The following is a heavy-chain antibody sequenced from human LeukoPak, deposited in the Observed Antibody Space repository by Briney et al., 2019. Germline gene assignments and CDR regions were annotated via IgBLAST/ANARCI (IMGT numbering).Heavy chain of an antibody. J-gene: IGHJ4*02. CDR3: AKDMSIGSSGYDPFDY. CDR1: GFTFSSYA. V-gene: IGHV3-30-3*01. D-gene: IGHD5-12*01. CDR2: ISYDGSNK. Sequence: GGSLRLSCAASGFTFSSYAMHWVRQAPGKGLEWVAVISYDGSNKYYADSVKGRFTISRDNSKNTLYLQMNSLRAEDTAVYYCAKDMSIGSSGYDPFDYWGQGTLVTVSS.